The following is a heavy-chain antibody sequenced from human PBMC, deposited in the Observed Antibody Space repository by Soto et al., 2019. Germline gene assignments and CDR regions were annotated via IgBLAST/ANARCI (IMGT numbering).Heavy chain of an antibody. Sequence: SETLSLTCTVSGGSISSSSYYWGWIRQPPGKGLEWIGSIYYSGSTYYNPSLKSRVTISIDTSKNQFSLKLSSVTAADTAVYYCARQEADYDILTGYYRTYGMDVWGQGTTVTVSS. CDR1: GGSISSSSYY. CDR3: ARQEADYDILTGYYRTYGMDV. D-gene: IGHD3-9*01. J-gene: IGHJ6*02. V-gene: IGHV4-39*01. CDR2: IYYSGST.